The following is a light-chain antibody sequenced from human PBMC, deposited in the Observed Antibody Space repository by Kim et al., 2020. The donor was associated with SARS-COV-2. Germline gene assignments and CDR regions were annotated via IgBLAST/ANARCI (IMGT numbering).Light chain of an antibody. CDR2: GDY. J-gene: IGLJ3*02. V-gene: IGLV1-44*01. CDR3: ATWDDSLYGRV. CDR1: SSSVGDYP. Sequence: GQRVTISCSGSSSSVGDYPVSWYQQLPGMAPKLIIYGDYQRPSGVPDRFSGSKAGTSASLAISGLQPGDDGDYFCATWDDSLYGRVFGGGTQLTVL.